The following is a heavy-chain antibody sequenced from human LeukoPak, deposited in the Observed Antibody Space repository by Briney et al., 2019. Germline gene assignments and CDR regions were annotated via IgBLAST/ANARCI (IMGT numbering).Heavy chain of an antibody. Sequence: GGSLRLSCAASGFTFSSYGMHWVRQAPGKGLEWVAVISYDGSNKYYADSVKGRFTISRDNSKNTLYLQMNSLRAEDTAVYYCAKDQWFGPDGMDVWGQGTTVTVSS. CDR1: GFTFSSYG. J-gene: IGHJ6*02. V-gene: IGHV3-30*18. CDR2: ISYDGSNK. D-gene: IGHD3-10*01. CDR3: AKDQWFGPDGMDV.